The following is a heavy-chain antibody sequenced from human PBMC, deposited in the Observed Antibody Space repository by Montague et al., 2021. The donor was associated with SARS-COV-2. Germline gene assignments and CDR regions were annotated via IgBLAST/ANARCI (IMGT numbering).Heavy chain of an antibody. J-gene: IGHJ4*02. Sequence: SETLSLTCTVSGGSINSNSYYWGWIRQPPGKGLEWIGSIYYSGTTDYNPSLKGRVTISVDTSKNQFSLKLTSVTAADTSVYYCARIGDGYNAPPGYWGQGTLVTVSS. CDR3: ARIGDGYNAPPGY. V-gene: IGHV4-39*01. CDR2: IYYSGTT. D-gene: IGHD5-24*01. CDR1: GGSINSNSYY.